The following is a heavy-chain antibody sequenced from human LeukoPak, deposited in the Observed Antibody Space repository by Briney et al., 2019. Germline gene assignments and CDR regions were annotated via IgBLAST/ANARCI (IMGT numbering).Heavy chain of an antibody. CDR1: GFSFSNYW. J-gene: IGHJ4*02. D-gene: IGHD3-10*01. CDR2: TKPDGSEK. Sequence: GGSLRLSCAASGFSFSNYWMDWIRQAPGKGLEWVGSTKPDGSEKYYVDSVKGRFTISRDNAKNSLYLQMNGLRAEDTAVYYCARDDGSSCFAYWGQGTQATVSS. CDR3: ARDDGSSCFAY. V-gene: IGHV3-7*01.